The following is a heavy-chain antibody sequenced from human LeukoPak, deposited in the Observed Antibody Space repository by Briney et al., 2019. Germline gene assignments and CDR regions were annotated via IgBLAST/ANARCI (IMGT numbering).Heavy chain of an antibody. CDR2: IYHSGST. J-gene: IGHJ4*02. Sequence: SETLSLTCTVSGYSISSGYYWGWIRQPPGKGLEWIGSIYHSGSTYYNPSLKSRVTISVDTSKNQFSLKLSSVTAADTAVYYCARRITGYCSGGSCYAFDYWGQGTLVTVSS. CDR1: GYSISSGYY. D-gene: IGHD2-15*01. V-gene: IGHV4-38-2*02. CDR3: ARRITGYCSGGSCYAFDY.